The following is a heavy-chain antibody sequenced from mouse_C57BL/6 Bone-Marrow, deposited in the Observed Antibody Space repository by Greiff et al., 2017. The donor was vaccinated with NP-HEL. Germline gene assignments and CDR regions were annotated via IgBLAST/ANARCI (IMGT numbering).Heavy chain of an antibody. Sequence: QVQLQQSGAELARPGASVKLSCKASGYTFTSYGISWVKQRTGQGLEWIGEIYPRSGNTYYNEKFKGKATLTADKSSSTAYMELRSLTSEDSAVYFCARRTGIWFAYWGQGTLVTVSA. CDR1: GYTFTSYG. CDR3: ARRTGIWFAY. V-gene: IGHV1-81*01. J-gene: IGHJ3*01. CDR2: IYPRSGNT. D-gene: IGHD4-1*01.